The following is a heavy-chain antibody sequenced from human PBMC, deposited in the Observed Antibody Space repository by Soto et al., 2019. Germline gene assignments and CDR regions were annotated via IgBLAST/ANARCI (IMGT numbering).Heavy chain of an antibody. J-gene: IGHJ5*02. D-gene: IGHD5-18*01. Sequence: SETLSLTCAVYGGSFSGYYWSWIRQPPGKGLEWIGEINHSGSTNYNPSLKSRVTISVDTSKNQFSLKLSSVTAADTAVYYCARGGVQLWFNWFDPWGQATLVTVSS. V-gene: IGHV4-34*01. CDR1: GGSFSGYY. CDR2: INHSGST. CDR3: ARGGVQLWFNWFDP.